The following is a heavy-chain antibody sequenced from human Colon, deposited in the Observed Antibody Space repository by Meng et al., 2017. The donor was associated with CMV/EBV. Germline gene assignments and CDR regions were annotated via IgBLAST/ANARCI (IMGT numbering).Heavy chain of an antibody. CDR2: IDYSGST. D-gene: IGHD6-19*01. CDR1: GGSISSYY. Sequence: ETLSLTCIVSGGSISSYYWSWIRQPPGKGLEWIGYIDYSGSTNYNPSLKSRVTISVDTSKNQFSLNLRSVTAADTAVYYCARVRLVSGSGWYWFDPWGQGTLVTVSS. J-gene: IGHJ5*02. V-gene: IGHV4-59*01. CDR3: ARVRLVSGSGWYWFDP.